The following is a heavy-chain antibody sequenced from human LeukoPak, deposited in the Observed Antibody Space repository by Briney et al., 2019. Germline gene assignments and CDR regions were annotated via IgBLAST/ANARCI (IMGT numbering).Heavy chain of an antibody. CDR1: GFTFSSYS. CDR3: ARTYSSSWYFAFDI. V-gene: IGHV3-21*01. D-gene: IGHD6-13*01. J-gene: IGHJ3*02. Sequence: GGSPRLSCAASGFTFSSYSMNWVRQAPGKGLEWVSSISSSSSYIYYADSVKGRFTISRDNAKNSLYLQMNSLRAEDTAVYYCARTYSSSWYFAFDIWGQGTMVTVSS. CDR2: ISSSSSYI.